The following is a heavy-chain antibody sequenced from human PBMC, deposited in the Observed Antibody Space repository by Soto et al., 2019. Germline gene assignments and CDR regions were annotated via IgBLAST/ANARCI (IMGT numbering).Heavy chain of an antibody. CDR3: ARNGYAYGMDV. CDR2: IYYSGIS. J-gene: IGHJ6*02. Sequence: SETLSLTCTVSGGPTSSGGFYWSWIRQHPGKGLEWIGYIYYSGISYYNPSLKSRVSISLDTSRNQFSMTLNSVTAADTAVYYCARNGYAYGMDVWGQGATVTVS. CDR1: GGPTSSGGFY. D-gene: IGHD5-18*01. V-gene: IGHV4-31*03.